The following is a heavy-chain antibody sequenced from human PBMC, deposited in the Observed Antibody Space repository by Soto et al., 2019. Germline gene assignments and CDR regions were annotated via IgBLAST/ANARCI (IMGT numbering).Heavy chain of an antibody. J-gene: IGHJ5*02. CDR3: ARGSPGGWFDP. CDR1: GFTFSSYS. CDR2: ISSSSYI. Sequence: GSLRLSCAASGFTFSSYSMNWVRQAPGKGLEWVSSISSSSYIYYADSVKGRFTISRDNAKNSLYLQMNSLRAEDTAVYYCARGSPGGWFDPWGQGTLVTVSS. V-gene: IGHV3-21*01. D-gene: IGHD3-10*01.